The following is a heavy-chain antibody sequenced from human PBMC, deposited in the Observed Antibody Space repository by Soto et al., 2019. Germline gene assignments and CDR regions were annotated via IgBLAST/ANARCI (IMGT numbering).Heavy chain of an antibody. CDR1: GFTFSSYG. V-gene: IGHV3-30*18. CDR2: ISYDGSNK. CDR3: AKEDSSSWHYYYGMDV. Sequence: QVQLVESGGGVVQPGRSLSLSCAASGFTFSSYGMNWVRQAPGKGLEWVAVISYDGSNKYYADSVKGRFTISRDSSKNMLYLQMNSLRAEDTAVYYCAKEDSSSWHYYYGMDVWGQGTTVTVSS. J-gene: IGHJ6*02. D-gene: IGHD6-13*01.